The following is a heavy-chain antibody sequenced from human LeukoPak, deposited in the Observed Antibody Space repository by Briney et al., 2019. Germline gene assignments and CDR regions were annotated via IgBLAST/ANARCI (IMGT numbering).Heavy chain of an antibody. V-gene: IGHV3-53*01. J-gene: IGHJ4*02. Sequence: GGSLRLSCAVSGFTVSSNYMSWVRQAPGKGLEWVSVIYSGGSTYYADSVKGRFTISRDNAKNSVYLQMDSLRVEDTARYYCARDFIPAATFHSWGQGTRVTVSS. CDR3: ARDFIPAATFHS. D-gene: IGHD6-25*01. CDR2: IYSGGST. CDR1: GFTVSSNY.